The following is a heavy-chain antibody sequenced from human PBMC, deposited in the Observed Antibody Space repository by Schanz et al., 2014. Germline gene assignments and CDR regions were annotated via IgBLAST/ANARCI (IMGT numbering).Heavy chain of an antibody. D-gene: IGHD3-10*01. CDR3: ARGIITMVLGGSVGAFDI. V-gene: IGHV3-33*08. J-gene: IGHJ3*02. CDR1: GFTFRSYG. Sequence: QVQLAESGGGVVQPGRSLRLSCIGSGFTFRSYGMHWVRQAPGKGLEWVALISYDGSSKNHADSVQGRFTISRDNSKNALKLQMDRLRADETAVYYCARGIITMVLGGSVGAFDIWGRGTMVTVSS. CDR2: ISYDGSSK.